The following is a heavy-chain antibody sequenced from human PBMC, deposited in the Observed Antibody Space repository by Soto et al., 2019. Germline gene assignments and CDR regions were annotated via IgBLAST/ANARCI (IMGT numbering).Heavy chain of an antibody. V-gene: IGHV4-34*01. J-gene: IGHJ4*02. CDR1: GGSFSGYY. CDR3: ARGSIAARPPWGY. Sequence: SETLSLTCAVYGGSFSGYYWSWIRQPPGKGLEWIGEINHSGSTNYNPSLKSRVTISVDTSKNQFSLKLSSVTAADTAVYYCARGSIAARPPWGYWGQGTLVTVSS. CDR2: INHSGST. D-gene: IGHD6-6*01.